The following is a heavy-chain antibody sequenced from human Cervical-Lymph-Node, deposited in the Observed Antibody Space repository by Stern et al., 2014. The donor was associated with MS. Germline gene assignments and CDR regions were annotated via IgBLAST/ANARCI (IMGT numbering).Heavy chain of an antibody. CDR2: MNSEGSRV. D-gene: IGHD3-3*01. CDR1: GFSFSGYW. V-gene: IGHV3-74*02. J-gene: IGHJ6*02. Sequence: EVQLEESGGVLVQPGGSLRLSCAASGFSFSGYWMHWLRQPPGKGPVWLSRMNSEGSRVNYADSVKGRFTISRDNAKYTLYLKMNSLRAEDTAVYYCARGGFTKAMDVWGQGTTVTVS. CDR3: ARGGFTKAMDV.